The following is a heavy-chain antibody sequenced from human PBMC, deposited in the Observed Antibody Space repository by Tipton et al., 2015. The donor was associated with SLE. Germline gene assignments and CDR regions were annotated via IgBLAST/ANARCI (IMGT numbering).Heavy chain of an antibody. CDR2: ISAYNGNT. CDR1: GYTFTSYG. V-gene: IGHV1-18*01. D-gene: IGHD3-22*01. J-gene: IGHJ3*02. Sequence: QLVQSGAEVKKPGASVEVSCKASGYTFTSYGISWVRQAPGQGLEWMGWISAYNGNTNYAQKLQGRVTMTTDTSTSTAYMELRSLRSDDTAVYYWARDSLYYYDSSGYSPWDPLDIWGQGTMVTVSS. CDR3: ARDSLYYYDSSGYSPWDPLDI.